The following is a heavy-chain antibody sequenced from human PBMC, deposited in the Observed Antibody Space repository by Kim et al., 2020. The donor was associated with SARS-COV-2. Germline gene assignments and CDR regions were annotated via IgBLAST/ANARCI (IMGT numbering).Heavy chain of an antibody. V-gene: IGHV3-15*01. J-gene: IGHJ4*02. Sequence: AAPVKGRFTISRDDSKNTLYLQMNSLKTEDTAVYYCTTVRVYYDILTGYSWGQGTLVTVSS. D-gene: IGHD3-9*01. CDR3: TTVRVYYDILTGYS.